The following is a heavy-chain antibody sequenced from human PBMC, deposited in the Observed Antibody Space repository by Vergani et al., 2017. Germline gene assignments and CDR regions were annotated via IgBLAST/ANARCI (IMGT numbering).Heavy chain of an antibody. CDR2: IYSGGST. D-gene: IGHD2/OR15-2a*01. CDR1: GFTVSSNY. Sequence: EVQLVETGGGLIQPGGSLRLSCAASGFTVSSNYMSWVRQAPGKGLEWVSVIYSGGSTYYADSVKGRFTISRDNSKNTLYLQMNSLRAEDTAVYYCARAFYDSPEVDVWGKGTTVTVSS. V-gene: IGHV3-53*02. CDR3: ARAFYDSPEVDV. J-gene: IGHJ6*04.